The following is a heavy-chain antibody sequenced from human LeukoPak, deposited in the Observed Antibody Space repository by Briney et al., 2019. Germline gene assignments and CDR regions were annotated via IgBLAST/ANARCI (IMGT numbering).Heavy chain of an antibody. D-gene: IGHD4-23*01. CDR2: IIPIFGTA. CDR3: PRVPVGTPGWFDP. CDR1: GGTFSSYA. Sequence: ASVKVSCKASGGTFSSYAISWVRQATGQGLEWMGGIIPIFGTANYAQKFQGRVTITADKSTSTAYMELSSLRSEDTAVYYWPRVPVGTPGWFDPWGQGTLVTVSS. V-gene: IGHV1-69*06. J-gene: IGHJ5*02.